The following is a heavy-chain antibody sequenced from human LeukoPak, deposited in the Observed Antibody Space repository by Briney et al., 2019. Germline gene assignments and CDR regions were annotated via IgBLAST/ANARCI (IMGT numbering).Heavy chain of an antibody. V-gene: IGHV3-33*06. Sequence: GGSLRLSCAASGFTFSSYGMHWVRQAPGKGLEWVAVIWCDGSNKYYADSVKGRFTISRDNSKNTLYLQMNSLRAEDTAVYYCAKDEGRDGYTYPDYWGQGTLVTVSS. CDR1: GFTFSSYG. J-gene: IGHJ4*02. CDR3: AKDEGRDGYTYPDY. CDR2: IWCDGSNK. D-gene: IGHD5-24*01.